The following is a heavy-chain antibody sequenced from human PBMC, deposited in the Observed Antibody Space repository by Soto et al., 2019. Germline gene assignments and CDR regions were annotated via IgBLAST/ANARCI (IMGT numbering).Heavy chain of an antibody. CDR3: TRDAQQLANYGMDV. V-gene: IGHV3-33*01. D-gene: IGHD6-13*01. Sequence: QVQLVESGGTVXQXXXXXRLSCAASGFSFSSHGMHWVRQAPGKGLEWVAHLWAGGNFAYYAYSVKGRFTISSDQSKNPLYLQMDSLGAEDTAVYYCTRDAQQLANYGMDVWGQGTTVTVSS. CDR1: GFSFSSHG. CDR2: LWAGGNFA. J-gene: IGHJ6*02.